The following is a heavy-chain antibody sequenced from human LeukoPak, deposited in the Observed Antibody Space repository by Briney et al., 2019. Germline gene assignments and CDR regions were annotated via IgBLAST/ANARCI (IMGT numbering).Heavy chain of an antibody. J-gene: IGHJ4*02. CDR2: ITSSGSTI. CDR3: ARVISGTYGLDY. V-gene: IGHV3-11*01. D-gene: IGHD3-10*01. Sequence: GGSLRLSCAASGFTFSDYYMTWIRQAPGKGREWVSYITSSGSTIHYADSVKGRFTISRDNAKDSLFLQMNSLRADDTAIYYCARVISGTYGLDYWGQGTLVTVSS. CDR1: GFTFSDYY.